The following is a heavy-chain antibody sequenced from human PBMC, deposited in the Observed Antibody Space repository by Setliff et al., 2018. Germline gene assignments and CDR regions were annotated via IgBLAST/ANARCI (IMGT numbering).Heavy chain of an antibody. CDR2: MYYSGST. CDR1: GGSITNYY. CDR3: ARERRDQDYGGALDY. D-gene: IGHD4-17*01. Sequence: SETLSLTCTVSGGSITNYYWSWIRQPPGKGLEWIGYMYYSGSTNYNPSLKSRVTISIDTSKNQFSLKLSSVTAADTAVYYCARERRDQDYGGALDYWGQGTLVTVSS. J-gene: IGHJ4*02. V-gene: IGHV4-59*12.